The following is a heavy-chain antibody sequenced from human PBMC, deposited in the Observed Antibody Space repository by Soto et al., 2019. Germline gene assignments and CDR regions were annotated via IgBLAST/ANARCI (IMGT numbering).Heavy chain of an antibody. CDR3: AIRASYYDSSGYFDY. V-gene: IGHV3-74*01. CDR2: INSDGSST. D-gene: IGHD3-22*01. Sequence: GGSLRLSCAASGFTFSSYWMHWVRQSPGKGLVWVSRINSDGSSTSYADSVKGRFTISRDNAKNTLYLQMNSLRAEDTAVYYCAIRASYYDSSGYFDYWGQGTLVTVSS. CDR1: GFTFSSYW. J-gene: IGHJ4*02.